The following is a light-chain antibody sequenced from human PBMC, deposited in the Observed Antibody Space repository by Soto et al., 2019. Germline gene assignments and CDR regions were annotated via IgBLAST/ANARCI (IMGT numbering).Light chain of an antibody. CDR1: SSDVGGYNY. CDR2: EVS. CDR3: SSYAGSNVV. V-gene: IGLV2-8*01. J-gene: IGLJ2*01. Sequence: QSDLTQPPSASGSPGQSVTISCTGTSSDVGGYNYVSWYQQHPGKAPKLMIYEVSKRPSGVPDRFSGSKSGNTASLTVSGLQAEDEADYYCSSYAGSNVVFGGGTKVTVL.